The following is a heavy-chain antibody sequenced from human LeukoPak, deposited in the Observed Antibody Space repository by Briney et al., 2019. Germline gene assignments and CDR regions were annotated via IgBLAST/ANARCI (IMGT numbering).Heavy chain of an antibody. V-gene: IGHV3-74*01. CDR3: ARDRGPRTGFMVREAYDY. Sequence: GGSLRLSCAASGNYWMHWVRQAPGKGLVWVSRINTDGSITNYADSVKGRFSISGDNAKNTLYLQMSSLRAEDTAVYYCARDRGPRTGFMVREAYDYWGQGTLVTVSS. J-gene: IGHJ4*02. CDR2: INTDGSIT. D-gene: IGHD3-10*01. CDR1: GNYW.